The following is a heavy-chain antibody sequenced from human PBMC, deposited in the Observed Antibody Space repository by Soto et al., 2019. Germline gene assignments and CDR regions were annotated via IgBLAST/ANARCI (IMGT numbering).Heavy chain of an antibody. V-gene: IGHV1-46*01. CDR1: GYTFTSYQ. Sequence: QMQLVQSGAEVKKPGASVKVSCKASGYTFTSYQVHWVRQAPGQGLEWMGIINPSGGRITYAPRFQGRVMMTRDTSTNTVYMELRSLRSEDTAAYYCARDGPPTTTGVGPSYTMDVWGQGTTVTVS. J-gene: IGHJ6*02. D-gene: IGHD3-3*01. CDR2: INPSGGRI. CDR3: ARDGPPTTTGVGPSYTMDV.